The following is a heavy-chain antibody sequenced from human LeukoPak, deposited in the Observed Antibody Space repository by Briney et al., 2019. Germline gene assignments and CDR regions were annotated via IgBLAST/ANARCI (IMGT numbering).Heavy chain of an antibody. J-gene: IGHJ4*02. CDR1: GFIFSSYS. D-gene: IGHD3-22*01. CDR3: AKAGYYDNSGYNLYYFDY. Sequence: PGGSLRLSCAASGFIFSSYSMNWVRQAPGKGLEWVSSISSGSSYIYYADSVKGRFTVSRDNAKNSLYLQMNSLRADDTAVYYCAKAGYYDNSGYNLYYFDYWGQGTLVTVSS. CDR2: ISSGSSYI. V-gene: IGHV3-21*04.